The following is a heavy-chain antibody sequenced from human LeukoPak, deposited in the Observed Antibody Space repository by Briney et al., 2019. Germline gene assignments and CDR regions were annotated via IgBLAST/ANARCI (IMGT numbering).Heavy chain of an antibody. CDR1: GYTFTSYA. J-gene: IGHJ4*02. D-gene: IGHD1-26*01. V-gene: IGHV1-3*01. CDR3: ARGPLPHYGSPAEC. Sequence: ASVKVSCKASGYTFTSYAMHWVRQAPGQRLEWMGWINAGNGNTKYSQKFQGRVTITRDTSASTAYMELSSLRSEDTAVYYCARGPLPHYGSPAECWGQGTLVTVSS. CDR2: INAGNGNT.